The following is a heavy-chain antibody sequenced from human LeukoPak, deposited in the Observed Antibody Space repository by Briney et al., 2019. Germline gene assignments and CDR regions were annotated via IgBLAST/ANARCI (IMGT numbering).Heavy chain of an antibody. CDR1: GGTFSSYA. J-gene: IGHJ4*02. Sequence: SAKVSCKASGGTFSSYAISWVRQAPGQGLEWMGRIIPILGIANYAQKFQGRVAMTRDTSISTAYMELSSLRSEDTAVYYCARGLGDYYDTSDFYYAVAAHWGQGTLVTVSS. CDR2: IIPILGIA. CDR3: ARGLGDYYDTSDFYYAVAAH. V-gene: IGHV1-69*04. D-gene: IGHD3-22*01.